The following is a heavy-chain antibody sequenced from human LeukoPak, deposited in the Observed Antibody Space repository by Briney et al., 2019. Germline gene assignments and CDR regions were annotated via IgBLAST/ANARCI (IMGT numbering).Heavy chain of an antibody. CDR2: ILYDGSNK. D-gene: IGHD5-12*01. V-gene: IGHV3-30*02. CDR3: ARDLYVDIVAPSGMDV. Sequence: GGSLRLSCTTSGFTFNNFAMSWVRQAPGKGLEWVTFILYDGSNKYYADSVKGRFIISRDNSKNTLYLQMNSLRAEDTAVYYCARDLYVDIVAPSGMDVWGQGTTVTVSS. J-gene: IGHJ6*02. CDR1: GFTFNNFA.